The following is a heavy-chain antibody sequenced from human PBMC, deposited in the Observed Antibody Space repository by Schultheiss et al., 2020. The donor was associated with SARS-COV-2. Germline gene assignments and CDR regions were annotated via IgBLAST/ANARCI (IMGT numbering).Heavy chain of an antibody. D-gene: IGHD3-10*01. CDR1: GGSISSGGYY. Sequence: SETLSLTCTVSGGSISSGGYYWSWIRQPPGKGLQWIGEINHSGSTNYDPSLKSRVTISVDTSKKQFSLKLSSVTAADTAVYYCARVGIMVRGRRGLEDYWGQGTLVTVSS. CDR2: INHSGST. CDR3: ARVGIMVRGRRGLEDY. V-gene: IGHV4-39*07. J-gene: IGHJ4*02.